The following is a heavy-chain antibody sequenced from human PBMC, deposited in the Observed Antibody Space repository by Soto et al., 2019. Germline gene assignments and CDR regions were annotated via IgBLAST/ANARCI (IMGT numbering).Heavy chain of an antibody. D-gene: IGHD6-13*01. CDR2: IIPMLDIT. J-gene: IGHJ3*02. Sequence: QVQLVQSGAEVKKPGSSVKVSCKASGGTFSTYTIIWVRQAPGQGLEWMGRIIPMLDITNNAQRFQGRVTITADKSTSTAYXELSSLRSEDTAVYYCTLXSWSAETFDIWGRGTMVTVSS. CDR1: GGTFSTYT. V-gene: IGHV1-69*02. CDR3: TLXSWSAETFDI.